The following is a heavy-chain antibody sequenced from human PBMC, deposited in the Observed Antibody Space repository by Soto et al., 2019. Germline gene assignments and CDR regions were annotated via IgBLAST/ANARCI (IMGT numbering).Heavy chain of an antibody. J-gene: IGHJ4*02. CDR1: GGSFSGYY. CDR3: AKVGYSSGWPRGY. D-gene: IGHD6-19*01. V-gene: IGHV4-34*01. CDR2: INHSGST. Sequence: SETLSLTCAVYGGSFSGYYWSWIRQPPGKGLEWIGEINHSGSTNYNPSLKSRVTISVDTSKNQFSLKLSSVTAEDTAVYYCAKVGYSSGWPRGYWGQGTLVTVSS.